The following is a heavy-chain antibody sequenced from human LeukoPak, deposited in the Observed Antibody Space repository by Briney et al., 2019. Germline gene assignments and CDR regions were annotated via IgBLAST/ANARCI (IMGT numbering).Heavy chain of an antibody. Sequence: GRSLRLSCAASGFTFSSYGMHWVRQAPGKGLEGVALIWYDGSNKYYADSVKGRFTISRDNFNNTLYLQMNSLRVEDTAVYYCAKDPYMSSTALDYWGQGTLVTVSS. J-gene: IGHJ4*02. D-gene: IGHD6-6*01. CDR1: GFTFSSYG. V-gene: IGHV3-33*06. CDR2: IWYDGSNK. CDR3: AKDPYMSSTALDY.